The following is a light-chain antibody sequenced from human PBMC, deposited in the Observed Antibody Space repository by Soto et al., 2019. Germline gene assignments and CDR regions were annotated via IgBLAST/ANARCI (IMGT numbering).Light chain of an antibody. V-gene: IGKV3-11*01. CDR1: QSISSY. Sequence: EIVLTQSPATLSLSPGERATLSCRASQSISSYLAWYQHKPAQAPRLLLYDASTRAAGIPARFSGSGSGTDVTLTISSLEREDFAVYFCQVRSYWPHTCTFCQGTKVEVK. CDR3: QVRSYWPHTCT. J-gene: IGKJ1*01. CDR2: DAS.